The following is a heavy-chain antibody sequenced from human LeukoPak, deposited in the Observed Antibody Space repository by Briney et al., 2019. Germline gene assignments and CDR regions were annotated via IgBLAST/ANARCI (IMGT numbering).Heavy chain of an antibody. CDR1: GGSFSGYY. CDR3: ARQYIDILTGYHRGELYWYFDL. CDR2: INHSGST. Sequence: PSETLSLTCAVYGGSFSGYYWSWIRQPPGKGLEWIGEINHSGSTNYNPSLKSRVTISVDTSKNQFSLKLRSVTAADTAVYYCARQYIDILTGYHRGELYWYFDLWGRGTLVTVSS. D-gene: IGHD3-9*01. V-gene: IGHV4-34*01. J-gene: IGHJ2*01.